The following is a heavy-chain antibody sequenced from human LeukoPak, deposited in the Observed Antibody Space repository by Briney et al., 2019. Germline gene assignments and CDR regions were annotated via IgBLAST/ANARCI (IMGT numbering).Heavy chain of an antibody. CDR1: GFTFSSCG. CDR2: IGPTGTDR. V-gene: IGHV3-21*01. D-gene: IGHD1-14*01. CDR3: ATETIGRHYDY. J-gene: IGHJ4*02. Sequence: GGSLRLSCAASGFTFSSCGFNWVRQAQGKGLEWVSSIGPTGTDRYYADSVRGRFTISRDNAKNSMYLQMDSLRDEDTAVYCATETIGRHYDYWGQGTLLTVS.